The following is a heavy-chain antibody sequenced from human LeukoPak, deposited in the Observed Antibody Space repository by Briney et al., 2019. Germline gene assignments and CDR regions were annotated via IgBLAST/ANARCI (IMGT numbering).Heavy chain of an antibody. CDR3: AKDMEAYCGGDCPPLFDY. CDR2: ISWDGGST. V-gene: IGHV3-43D*03. J-gene: IGHJ4*02. D-gene: IGHD2-21*02. Sequence: PGGSLRLSCAASGFTFDDYGMHWVCQAPGKGLEWVSLISWDGGSTYYADSVKGRFTISRDNSKNSLYLQMNSLRAEDTALYYCAKDMEAYCGGDCPPLFDYWGQGTLVTVSS. CDR1: GFTFDDYG.